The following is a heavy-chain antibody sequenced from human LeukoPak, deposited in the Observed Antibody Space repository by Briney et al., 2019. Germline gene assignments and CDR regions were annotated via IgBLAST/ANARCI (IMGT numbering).Heavy chain of an antibody. D-gene: IGHD3-10*01. V-gene: IGHV4-38-2*02. CDR2: VYHSGDT. CDR3: ARERPSIVRGVQTPFDY. Sequence: TSSEPLSLTCVLSAFSVTSSYYWGWIRQSPGKGLEGIGSVYHSGDTYYNPSLEGRVAISVDTSKNQLSLKLSSVTAADTAVYYCARERPSIVRGVQTPFDYWGQGTLVTVSS. CDR1: AFSVTSSYY. J-gene: IGHJ4*02.